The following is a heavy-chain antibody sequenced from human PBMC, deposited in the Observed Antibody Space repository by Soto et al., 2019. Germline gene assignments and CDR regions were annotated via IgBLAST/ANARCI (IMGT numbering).Heavy chain of an antibody. CDR3: ERRTVTYSRGMDV. Sequence: QPGGSLRLSCAASGFTFRSYEMNWVRQAPGKGLEWISYISSSGTTIYYAGSVKGRFTISRDNAKNSLYLQMNSLRAEDTALYYCERRTVTYSRGMDVWGQGTTVTVSS. CDR1: GFTFRSYE. CDR2: ISSSGTTI. D-gene: IGHD4-17*01. J-gene: IGHJ6*02. V-gene: IGHV3-48*03.